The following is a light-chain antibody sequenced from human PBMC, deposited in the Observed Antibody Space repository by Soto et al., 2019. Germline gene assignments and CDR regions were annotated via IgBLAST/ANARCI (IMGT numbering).Light chain of an antibody. J-gene: IGLJ3*02. CDR1: IGSIASNY. Sequence: NFMLTQPHSVSESPGKTVIISCTRSIGSIASNYVQWYQLRPGSAPITVIYGDSQRPSGVPDRFSGSIDRSSNSASLTISGLQTEDEADYYCQSYYSSNQVFGGGTKVTVL. V-gene: IGLV6-57*03. CDR3: QSYYSSNQV. CDR2: GDS.